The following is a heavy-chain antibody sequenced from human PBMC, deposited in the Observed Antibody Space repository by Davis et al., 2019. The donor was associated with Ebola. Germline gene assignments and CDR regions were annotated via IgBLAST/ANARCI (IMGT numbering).Heavy chain of an antibody. D-gene: IGHD6-13*01. CDR3: ARGRWFDY. J-gene: IGHJ4*02. CDR2: INHSGST. Sequence: MPSETLSLTCAVYGGSSSGYYWSWIRQPPGKGLGWIGEINHSGSTNYNPSFKSRVTIPVDTSKNQFSLKLSSVTAADTAVYYCARGRWFDYWGQGTLVTVSS. V-gene: IGHV4-34*01. CDR1: GGSSSGYY.